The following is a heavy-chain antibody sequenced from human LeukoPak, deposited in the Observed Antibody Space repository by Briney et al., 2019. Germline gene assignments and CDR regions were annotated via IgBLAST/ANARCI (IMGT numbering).Heavy chain of an antibody. Sequence: ASVKVSCQASGYTFTSYYMHWVRQAPGQGLEWMGIINPSGGSTSYAQKFQGRVTMTRDMSTSTVYMELSSLRSEDTAVYYCAREGYYYDSSGYSGDNDAFDIWGQGTMVTVSS. D-gene: IGHD3-22*01. V-gene: IGHV1-46*01. CDR3: AREGYYYDSSGYSGDNDAFDI. CDR2: INPSGGST. J-gene: IGHJ3*02. CDR1: GYTFTSYY.